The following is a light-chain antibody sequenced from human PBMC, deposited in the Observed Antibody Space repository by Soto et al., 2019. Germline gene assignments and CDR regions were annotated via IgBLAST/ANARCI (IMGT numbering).Light chain of an antibody. CDR2: GAV. V-gene: IGKV1-39*01. J-gene: IGKJ1*01. CDR1: QSISNN. Sequence: DFQMTQFPSSLSASVGDIITITCRSRQSISNNVNWYQQRPGKAPKVLMYGAVSLHSGVPSRFSGHGSGTDFTLTITGLQPEDFANYGCQQAYSVPWTFGQGTKVEAK. CDR3: QQAYSVPWT.